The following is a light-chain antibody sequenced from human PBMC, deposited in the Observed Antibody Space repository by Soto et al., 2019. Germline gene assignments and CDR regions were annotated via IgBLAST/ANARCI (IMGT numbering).Light chain of an antibody. CDR3: QQYYTTVPA. CDR1: QSLLFKSDNNNY. J-gene: IGKJ4*01. V-gene: IGKV4-1*01. Sequence: DIVMSQSPDSLAVSLGERATINCKSSQSLLFKSDNNNYLAWYQQKPGQPPQLLIYWASTRESGVPHRFSGSGSGTDFHLTISDLQAEDVAIYYCQQYYTTVPAFGGGTTVEIK. CDR2: WAS.